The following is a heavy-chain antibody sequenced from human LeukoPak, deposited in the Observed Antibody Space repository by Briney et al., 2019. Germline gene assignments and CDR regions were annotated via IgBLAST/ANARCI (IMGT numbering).Heavy chain of an antibody. D-gene: IGHD3-10*01. J-gene: IGHJ4*02. CDR3: ARRDGGY. CDR2: MFYSGST. Sequence: SETLSLTCTVSGVSISSYYWSWIRQSPGKGLEWIGCMFYSGSTNFNPSLKSRVTISVDTSKNQFSLKLSSVTAADTAVYYCARRDGGYWGQGTLVTVSS. V-gene: IGHV4-59*01. CDR1: GVSISSYY.